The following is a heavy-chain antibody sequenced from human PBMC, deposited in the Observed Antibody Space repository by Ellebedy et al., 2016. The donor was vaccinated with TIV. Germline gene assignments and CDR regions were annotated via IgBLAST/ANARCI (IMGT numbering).Heavy chain of an antibody. J-gene: IGHJ4*02. V-gene: IGHV4-39*02. D-gene: IGHD2-2*01. Sequence: MPSETLSLTCTVSGGSISSSPYHWGWIRQPPGKGLEWIGSISYSGGTYYSPSLKSRVTISVDTSKNHFSLKLSSVTAADTAVYYCGWDCISTSCRGGYWGRGTLVTVSS. CDR3: GWDCISTSCRGGY. CDR2: ISYSGGT. CDR1: GGSISSSPYH.